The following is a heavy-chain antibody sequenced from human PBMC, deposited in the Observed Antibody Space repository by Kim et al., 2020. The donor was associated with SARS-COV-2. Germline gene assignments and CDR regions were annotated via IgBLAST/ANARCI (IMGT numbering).Heavy chain of an antibody. D-gene: IGHD6-19*01. CDR3: VKGQWLVRGSFDY. CDR1: GFTFSSYA. Sequence: GGSLRLSCSASGFTFSSYAMHWVRQAPGKGLEYVSVISSNGGSTFYADSVKGRFTISRDNSKNTLYLQMSSLRAEDTAVYYCVKGQWLVRGSFDYWGQGT. J-gene: IGHJ4*02. V-gene: IGHV3-64D*09. CDR2: ISSNGGST.